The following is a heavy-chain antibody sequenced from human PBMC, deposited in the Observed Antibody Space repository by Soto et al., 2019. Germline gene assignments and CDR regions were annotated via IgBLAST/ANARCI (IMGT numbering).Heavy chain of an antibody. CDR1: GFTFSSYA. CDR3: AKDKAGYSSSWYESR. J-gene: IGHJ1*01. CDR2: ISGSGGST. D-gene: IGHD6-13*01. Sequence: EVQLLESGGGLVQPGGYLRLSCAASGFTFSSYAMSWVRQAPGKGLEWVSAISGSGGSTYYADSVKGRFTISRDISKNTLYLQMNSLRAEDTAVYYCAKDKAGYSSSWYESRWGQGTLVTVSS. V-gene: IGHV3-23*01.